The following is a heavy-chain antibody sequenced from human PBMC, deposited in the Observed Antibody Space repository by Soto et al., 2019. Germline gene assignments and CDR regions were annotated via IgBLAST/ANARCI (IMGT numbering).Heavy chain of an antibody. J-gene: IGHJ4*02. V-gene: IGHV3-21*01. CDR2: ISSSSSYI. CDR1: VFTFSSYS. CDR3: ARDTTRWFGVFDY. D-gene: IGHD3-10*01. Sequence: EVQLVESGGGLVKPGGSLRLSCAASVFTFSSYSMNWVRQAPGKGLEWVSSISSSSSYIYYADSVKGRFTISRDNAKNSLYLQMNSLRAEDTAVYYCARDTTRWFGVFDYWGQGTLVTVSS.